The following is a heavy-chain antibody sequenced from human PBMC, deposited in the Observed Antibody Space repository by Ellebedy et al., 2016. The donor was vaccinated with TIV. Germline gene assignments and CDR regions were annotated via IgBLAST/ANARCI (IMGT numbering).Heavy chain of an antibody. CDR2: ISGSGGST. D-gene: IGHD3-10*01. J-gene: IGHJ6*02. Sequence: GGSLRLXXAASGFTFSSYAMSWVRQAPGKGLEWVSAISGSGGSTYYADSVKGRFTISRDNSKNTLYLQMNSLRAEDTAVYYCAKDYGSGSWGMDVWGQGTTVTVSS. CDR1: GFTFSSYA. CDR3: AKDYGSGSWGMDV. V-gene: IGHV3-23*01.